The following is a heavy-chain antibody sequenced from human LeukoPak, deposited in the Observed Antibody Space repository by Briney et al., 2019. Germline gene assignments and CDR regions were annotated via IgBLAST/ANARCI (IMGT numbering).Heavy chain of an antibody. V-gene: IGHV4-34*01. J-gene: IGHJ6*04. CDR2: INNSGST. Sequence: PSETLSLTCAVYGGSFSTYYWSWVRQPPGSGLGWIGEINNSGSTNYNPSLKSRVTVSIDTSKNQFSLKLSSVTAADTAIYFCARHGLGRGVYITRQYNYYMDVWGTGTTVTVSS. CDR3: ARHGLGRGVYITRQYNYYMDV. CDR1: GGSFSTYY. D-gene: IGHD3-10*01.